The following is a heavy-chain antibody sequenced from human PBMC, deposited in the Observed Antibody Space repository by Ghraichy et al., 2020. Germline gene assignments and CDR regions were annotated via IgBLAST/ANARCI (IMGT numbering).Heavy chain of an antibody. Sequence: GGSLRLSCAASGFTFDDYTMHWVRQAPGKGLEWVSLISWDGGSTYYADSVKGRFTISRDNSKNSLYLQMNSLRTEDTALYYCAKDSSSWGYFDYWGQGTLVTVSS. CDR3: AKDSSSWGYFDY. J-gene: IGHJ4*02. CDR2: ISWDGGST. D-gene: IGHD6-13*01. CDR1: GFTFDDYT. V-gene: IGHV3-43*01.